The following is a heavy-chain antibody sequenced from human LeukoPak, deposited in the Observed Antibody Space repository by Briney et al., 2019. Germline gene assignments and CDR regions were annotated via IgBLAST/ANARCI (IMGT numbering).Heavy chain of an antibody. CDR2: FDPVDGET. CDR1: GYTLTELS. CDR3: AMGGAYAFDI. J-gene: IGHJ3*02. D-gene: IGHD3-16*01. Sequence: ASVKVSCKVSGYTLTELSMHWVRQAPGKGLEWMGGFDPVDGETIYAQKFQGRVTMTEDTSTDTAYMELSSLRSEDTAVYYRAMGGAYAFDIWGQGTMVTVSS. V-gene: IGHV1-24*01.